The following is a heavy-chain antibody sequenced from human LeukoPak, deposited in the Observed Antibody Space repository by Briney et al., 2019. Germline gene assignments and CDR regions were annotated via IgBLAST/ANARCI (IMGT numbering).Heavy chain of an antibody. V-gene: IGHV4-4*07. CDR1: GGSISSYY. D-gene: IGHD2-2*01. CDR2: IYTSGST. CDR3: AGSTSPTPIDY. J-gene: IGHJ4*02. Sequence: LETLSLTCTVSGGSISSYYWSWIRQPAGKGLEWIGRIYTSGSTNYNPSLKSRVTMSVDTSKNQFSLKLSSVTAADTAVYYCAGSTSPTPIDYWGQGTLVTVSS.